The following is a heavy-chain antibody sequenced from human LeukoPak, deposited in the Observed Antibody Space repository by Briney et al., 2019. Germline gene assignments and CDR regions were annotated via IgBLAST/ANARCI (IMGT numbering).Heavy chain of an antibody. CDR2: ISGSGGST. D-gene: IGHD3-10*01. CDR3: AKDPPNVVRGVIITPIDY. Sequence: GGSLRLSCAASGFTFSSYAMSWVRQAPGKGLEWVSAISGSGGSTYYADSVKGRFTISRDNSKNTLYLQMNSLRAEDTAVYYCAKDPPNVVRGVIITPIDYWGQGTLVTVSS. J-gene: IGHJ4*02. CDR1: GFTFSSYA. V-gene: IGHV3-23*01.